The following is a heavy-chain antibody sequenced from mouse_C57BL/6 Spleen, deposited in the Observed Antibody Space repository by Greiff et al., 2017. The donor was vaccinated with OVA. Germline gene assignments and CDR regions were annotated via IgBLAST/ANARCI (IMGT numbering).Heavy chain of an antibody. CDR3: ARWGYSNYDYWYFDV. Sequence: QVHVKQPGTELVKPGASVKLSCKASGYTFTSYWMHWVKQRPGQGLEWIGNINPSNGGTNYNEKFKSKATLTVDKSSSTAYMQLSSLTSEDSAVYYCARWGYSNYDYWYFDVWGTGTTVTVSS. CDR2: INPSNGGT. J-gene: IGHJ1*03. CDR1: GYTFTSYW. V-gene: IGHV1-53*01. D-gene: IGHD2-5*01.